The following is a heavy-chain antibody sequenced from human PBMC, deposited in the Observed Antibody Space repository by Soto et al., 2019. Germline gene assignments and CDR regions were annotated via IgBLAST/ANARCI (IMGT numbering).Heavy chain of an antibody. V-gene: IGHV3-30*03. D-gene: IGHD6-19*01. CDR3: ARPLYSSGWGYYFDY. Sequence: GGSLRLSCAASGFTFSSYGMHWVRQAPGKGLEWVAVISYDGSNKYYADSVKGRFTISRDNSKNTLYLQMNSLRAGDTAVYYCARPLYSSGWGYYFDYWGQGTLVTVSS. CDR1: GFTFSSYG. CDR2: ISYDGSNK. J-gene: IGHJ4*02.